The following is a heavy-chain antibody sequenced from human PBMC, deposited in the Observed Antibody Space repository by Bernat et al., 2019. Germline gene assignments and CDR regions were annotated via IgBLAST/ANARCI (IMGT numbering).Heavy chain of an antibody. Sequence: QVQLVESGGGVVQPGRSLRLSCAASGFTFSSYGMHWVRQAPGKGLEWVAVISYDGSNKYYADSVKGRFTISRDKSKNTVNLQMNSLRAEDTAVYYCAKVGPPYSSGYTDAFDIWGQGTMVTVSS. V-gene: IGHV3-30*18. CDR1: GFTFSSYG. CDR3: AKVGPPYSSGYTDAFDI. CDR2: ISYDGSNK. D-gene: IGHD3-22*01. J-gene: IGHJ3*02.